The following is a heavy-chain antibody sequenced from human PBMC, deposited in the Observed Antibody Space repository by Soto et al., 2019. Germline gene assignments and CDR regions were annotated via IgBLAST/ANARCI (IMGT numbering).Heavy chain of an antibody. CDR3: VTALHDAFDI. Sequence: VQLVQSGAEVKKPGSSVKVSCKASGGTFSSYTISWVRQAPGQGLEWMGRIIPILGIANYAQKFQGRVTITADNSTSTAYMELSSLRSEDTAVYYAVTALHDAFDIWGQGTVVTVSS. CDR1: GGTFSSYT. D-gene: IGHD2-21*02. CDR2: IIPILGIA. J-gene: IGHJ3*02. V-gene: IGHV1-69*02.